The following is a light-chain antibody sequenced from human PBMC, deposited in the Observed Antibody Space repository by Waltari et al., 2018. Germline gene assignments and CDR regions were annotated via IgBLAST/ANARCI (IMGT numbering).Light chain of an antibody. J-gene: IGLJ1*01. CDR1: SPNTEMNY. CDR3: AAWDDSLSGLYV. CDR2: RNN. V-gene: IGLV1-47*01. Sequence: QSVLTQPPSASGTPGPRVTISCSGSSPNTEMNYVYWSQRRPGTAPRLLIYRNNQRPSGVPDRFSGSKSGTSASLAISGLRSDDEADYYCAAWDDSLSGLYVFGTGTKVTIL.